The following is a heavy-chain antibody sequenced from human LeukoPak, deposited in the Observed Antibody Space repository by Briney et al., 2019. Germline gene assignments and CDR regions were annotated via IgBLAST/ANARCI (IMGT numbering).Heavy chain of an antibody. V-gene: IGHV3-48*02. Sequence: GGSLRLSCAASGFTFYSYNMNWVHQAPGKGLEWVSDISSSSSTIYYADSVKGRFTISRDSAKTSLFLQMNSLRDEDTAVYYCARAYSSSSGRDAFDSWGLGTLVTVSS. CDR3: ARAYSSSSGRDAFDS. J-gene: IGHJ3*02. CDR1: GFTFYSYN. D-gene: IGHD6-6*01. CDR2: ISSSSSTI.